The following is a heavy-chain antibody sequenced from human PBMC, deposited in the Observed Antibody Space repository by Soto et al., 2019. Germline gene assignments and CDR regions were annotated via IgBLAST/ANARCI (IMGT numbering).Heavy chain of an antibody. CDR1: VGSISSVYYY. D-gene: IGHD6-13*01. CDR2: IYYSGST. Sequence: PSETLSPTCTVSVGSISSVYYYWSWIRQVPKKGLEWIGYIYYSGSTYYNPSLRSRVAMSVDTSKNQFSLKLSSVTAAETAIYYCSREGRLAAAGRFDYWGQRTLLTVSS. V-gene: IGHV4-31*03. J-gene: IGHJ4*02. CDR3: SREGRLAAAGRFDY.